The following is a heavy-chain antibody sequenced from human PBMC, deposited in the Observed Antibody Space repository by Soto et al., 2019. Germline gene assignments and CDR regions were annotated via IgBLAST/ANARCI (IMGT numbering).Heavy chain of an antibody. CDR3: ARVWGYGDYEANSFDP. D-gene: IGHD4-17*01. Sequence: SENLSLTCTVSGGSITNYYWSWIRQPPGKGLEWIGYIHDIGTTNHNPSLKSRVTMSVDTSKNQFSLKLSSVTAADTAVYYCARVWGYGDYEANSFDPCAQGTLVTVSS. J-gene: IGHJ5*02. CDR1: GGSITNYY. CDR2: IHDIGTT. V-gene: IGHV4-59*01.